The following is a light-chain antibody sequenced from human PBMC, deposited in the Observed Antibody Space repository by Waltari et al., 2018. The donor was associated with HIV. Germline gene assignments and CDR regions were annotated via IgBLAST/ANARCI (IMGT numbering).Light chain of an antibody. J-gene: IGLJ3*02. CDR1: SSNVGRNT. CDR3: VVWDDSLNGPV. CDR2: SNN. V-gene: IGLV1-44*01. Sequence: QSVLTQPPSASGTPGQTVTISCSGSSSNVGRNTVNWYHHVPGTAPKLLIYSNNERASGVPYRFSGSKSGTSASLAITGLQSEDEADYYCVVWDDSLNGPVFAGGTKLTVL.